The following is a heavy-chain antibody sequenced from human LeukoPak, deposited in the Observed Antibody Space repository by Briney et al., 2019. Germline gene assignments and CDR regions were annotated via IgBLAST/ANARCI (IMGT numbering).Heavy chain of an antibody. CDR2: VNPNSGGT. CDR3: ARDHTPYYYDSSGYPRAAFDI. J-gene: IGHJ3*02. CDR1: GYTFTGYY. Sequence: EASVKVSCKASGYTFTGYYVHWVRQAPGQGLEWMGCVNPNSGGTNYAQKFQGRVTMTRDTSISTAYMELSRLRSDDTAVYYCARDHTPYYYDSSGYPRAAFDIWGQGTMVTVSS. V-gene: IGHV1-2*02. D-gene: IGHD3-22*01.